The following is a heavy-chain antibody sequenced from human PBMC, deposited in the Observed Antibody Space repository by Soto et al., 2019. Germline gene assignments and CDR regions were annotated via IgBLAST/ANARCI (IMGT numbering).Heavy chain of an antibody. J-gene: IGHJ4*02. CDR3: ARRFEQWLVFDY. CDR1: GFTFSSYN. V-gene: IGHV3-48*01. CDR2: ISSSSTTM. D-gene: IGHD6-19*01. Sequence: GGSLRLSCAASGFTFSSYNMNWVRQAPGKGLEWVSYISSSSTTMYYADSVKGRFTISRDNAKNSLYLQMNSLRAEDTAVYYCARRFEQWLVFDYWGQGALVTVSS.